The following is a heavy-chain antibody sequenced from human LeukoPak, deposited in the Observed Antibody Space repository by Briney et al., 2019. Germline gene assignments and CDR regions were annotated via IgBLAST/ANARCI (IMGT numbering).Heavy chain of an antibody. Sequence: PGGSLRLSCVTSGFTFSSYGMHWVRQAPGKGLEWVSSISSSSSYIYYANSVKGRFTISRDNAKNSLYLQMNSLRAEDTAVYYCARGRIAAAGTESDYWGQGTLVTVSS. J-gene: IGHJ4*02. D-gene: IGHD6-13*01. CDR2: ISSSSSYI. CDR1: GFTFSSYG. CDR3: ARGRIAAAGTESDY. V-gene: IGHV3-21*01.